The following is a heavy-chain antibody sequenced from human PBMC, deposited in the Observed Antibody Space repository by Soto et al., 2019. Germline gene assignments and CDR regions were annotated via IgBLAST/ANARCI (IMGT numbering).Heavy chain of an antibody. Sequence: GGSLRLSCAASGFSFSTSSMAWIRLSPGKGLEWVSVISGGGDTTYYTPSVKGRFTISRDDFRNTLYLQMNSLRTEDTAIYYCAKLRDFVVLPAGILDYWGPGTLVTVS. D-gene: IGHD2-8*01. J-gene: IGHJ4*02. CDR1: GFSFSTSS. CDR2: ISGGGDTT. CDR3: AKLRDFVVLPAGILDY. V-gene: IGHV3-23*01.